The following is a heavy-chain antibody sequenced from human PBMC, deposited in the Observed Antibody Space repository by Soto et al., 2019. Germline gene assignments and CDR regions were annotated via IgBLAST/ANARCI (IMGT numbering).Heavy chain of an antibody. CDR2: FDPEDGET. CDR3: ATLYSSVRADWYFDL. Sequence: ASVKVSCKVSGYTLTELSMHWVRQAPGKGLEWVGGFDPEDGETIYAQKFQGRVTMTEGTSTDTAYMELSSLRSEDTAVYYCATLYSSVRADWYFDLWGRGTLVTVSS. J-gene: IGHJ2*01. V-gene: IGHV1-24*01. D-gene: IGHD6-25*01. CDR1: GYTLTELS.